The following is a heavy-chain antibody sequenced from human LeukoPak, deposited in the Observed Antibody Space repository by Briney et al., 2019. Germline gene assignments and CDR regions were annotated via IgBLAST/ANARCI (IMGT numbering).Heavy chain of an antibody. V-gene: IGHV4-34*01. J-gene: IGHJ2*01. CDR3: ARTRTNWYFDL. Sequence: SETLSLTCAVYGGSFSGYYWSWIRQPPGKGLEWIGEINHSGSTNYNLSLKSRVTISVDTSKNQFSLKLSSVTAADTAVYYCARTRTNWYFDLWGRGTLVTVSS. CDR2: INHSGST. CDR1: GGSFSGYY.